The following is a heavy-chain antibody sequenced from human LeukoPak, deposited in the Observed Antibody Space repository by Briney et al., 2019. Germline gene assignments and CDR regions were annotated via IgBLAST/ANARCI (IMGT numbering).Heavy chain of an antibody. CDR3: ARDLAARHFDY. D-gene: IGHD6-6*01. CDR1: GFTFSSYG. V-gene: IGHV3-33*01. Sequence: GRSPRLSCAASGFTFSSYGMHWVRQAPGKGLEWVAVIWYDGSKKYYGDSVKGRFTISRDNSKNTLYLQMNSLRGEDTAIYYCARDLAARHFDYWGQGTLVTVSS. J-gene: IGHJ4*02. CDR2: IWYDGSKK.